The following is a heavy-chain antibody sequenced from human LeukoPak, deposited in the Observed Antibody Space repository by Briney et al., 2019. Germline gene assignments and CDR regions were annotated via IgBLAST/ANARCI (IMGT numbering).Heavy chain of an antibody. CDR1: GYTFTSYY. CDR2: INPSGGST. Sequence: GASVKVSCKASGYTFTSYYMHWVRQAPGQGLEWMGIINPSGGSTSYAQKFQGRVTMTRDTSTSTVYMELSSLRSEDTAVYCCARPMTTVTTPYYYYGMDVWGQGTTVTVSS. D-gene: IGHD4-17*01. CDR3: ARPMTTVTTPYYYYGMDV. J-gene: IGHJ6*02. V-gene: IGHV1-46*01.